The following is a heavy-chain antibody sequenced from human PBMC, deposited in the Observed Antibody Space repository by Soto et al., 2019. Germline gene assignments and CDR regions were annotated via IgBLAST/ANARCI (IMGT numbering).Heavy chain of an antibody. J-gene: IGHJ5*02. CDR1: DGSVSSGSYV. Sequence: SSETLSLTCSVSDGSVSSGSYVWSWIRQSPGKGLEWIGYMYNSGTTNYNPSLKSRVIMSLDRSENQFSLKLTSVTAADTAVYYCARIPVDTSMIYWLDPWGQGTLVTV. V-gene: IGHV4-61*01. D-gene: IGHD5-18*01. CDR3: ARIPVDTSMIYWLDP. CDR2: MYNSGTT.